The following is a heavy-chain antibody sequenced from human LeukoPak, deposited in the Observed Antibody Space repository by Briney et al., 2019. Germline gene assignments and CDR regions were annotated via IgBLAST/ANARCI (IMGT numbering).Heavy chain of an antibody. CDR1: GYTFTSYG. V-gene: IGHV1-18*01. Sequence: ASVKVSCKASGYTFTSYGISWVRQAPGQGLEWMGWISAYNGNTNYAQKLQGRVTMTTDTSTSTAYMELRSLRSEDTAVYYCARGRLERRRRNYYYYYMDVWGKGTTVTVSS. J-gene: IGHJ6*03. CDR3: ARGRLERRRRNYYYYYMDV. CDR2: ISAYNGNT. D-gene: IGHD1-1*01.